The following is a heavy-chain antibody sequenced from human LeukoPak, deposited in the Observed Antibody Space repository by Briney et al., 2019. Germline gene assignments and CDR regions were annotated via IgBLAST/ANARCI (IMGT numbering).Heavy chain of an antibody. CDR1: GGSISRGDYY. V-gene: IGHV4-30-4*01. J-gene: IGHJ5*02. Sequence: SQTLSLTCTVSGGSISRGDYYWSWIRQPPGKGLEWIGYINYSGSTYYNPSLKSRVTISVDTSKNQFSLKLSSVTAADTAVYYCARVIWPRDTLTGRYWFDPWGQGTLVTVSS. CDR3: ARVIWPRDTLTGRYWFDP. D-gene: IGHD3-9*01. CDR2: INYSGST.